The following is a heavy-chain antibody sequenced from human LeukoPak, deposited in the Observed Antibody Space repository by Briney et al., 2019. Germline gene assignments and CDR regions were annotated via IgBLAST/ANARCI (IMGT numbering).Heavy chain of an antibody. J-gene: IGHJ4*01. CDR3: ARDAYSSGWDYFDY. V-gene: IGHV3-33*01. D-gene: IGHD6-19*01. Sequence: GRSLRLSCAASGFTFSSYDMHWVRQAPGKGLEWVAVIWYDGSNKYYADSVKGRFTISRDNSKNTLYLQMNSLRAGDTAVYYCARDAYSSGWDYFDYWGHGTLVTVSS. CDR1: GFTFSSYD. CDR2: IWYDGSNK.